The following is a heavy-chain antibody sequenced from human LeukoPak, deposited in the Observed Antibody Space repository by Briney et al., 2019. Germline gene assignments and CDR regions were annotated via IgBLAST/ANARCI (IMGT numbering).Heavy chain of an antibody. D-gene: IGHD6-6*01. CDR2: INHSGST. V-gene: IGHV4-34*01. CDR3: ARISIAARTPVDY. CDR1: GWSFSGYY. J-gene: IGHJ4*02. Sequence: SETLSITCAVYGWSFSGYYWIWIRQRPGKGLEWIGEINHSGSTNYNPSLKSRVTISVDTSKNQFSLKLSSVTAADTAVYYCARISIAARTPVDYWGQGTLVTVSS.